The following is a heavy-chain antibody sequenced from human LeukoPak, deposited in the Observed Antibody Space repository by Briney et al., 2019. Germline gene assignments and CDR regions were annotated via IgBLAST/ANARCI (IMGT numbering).Heavy chain of an antibody. V-gene: IGHV3-23*01. J-gene: IGHJ4*02. CDR2: ISGSGGST. Sequence: GGSLRLSCAASGFTFSSYAMSWVRQAPGKGLEWVSAISGSGGSTYYADSVKGRFTISRDNSKNTLYLQMNSLRAEDTAVYYCAKGRGITGTTFLDYWGQGTLVTVSS. CDR3: AKGRGITGTTFLDY. CDR1: GFTFSSYA. D-gene: IGHD1-7*01.